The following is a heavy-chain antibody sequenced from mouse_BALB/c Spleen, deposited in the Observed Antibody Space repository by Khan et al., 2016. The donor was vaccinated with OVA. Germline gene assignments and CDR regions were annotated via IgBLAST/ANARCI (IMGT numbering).Heavy chain of an antibody. D-gene: IGHD2-1*01. J-gene: IGHJ1*01. CDR1: GFTFSSFG. CDR2: MSSGSSTI. Sequence: EVQVVESGGGLVQPGGSRKLSCAASGFTFSSFGMHWVRQAPKQGLEWVAYMSSGSSTIYYVDTVKGRFTISRDNPKNTLFLQMTSLRSEDTAMYYCARSGGNFHWYFDVWGAGTSVTVSS. CDR3: ARSGGNFHWYFDV. V-gene: IGHV5-17*02.